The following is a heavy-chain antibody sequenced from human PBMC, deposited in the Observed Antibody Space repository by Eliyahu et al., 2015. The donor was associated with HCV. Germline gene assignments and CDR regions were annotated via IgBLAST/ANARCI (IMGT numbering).Heavy chain of an antibody. D-gene: IGHD3-10*01. J-gene: IGHJ6*02. CDR2: IYYSGST. CDR1: GGSISSGGYY. CDR3: ARFPTVYGSSPGMDV. V-gene: IGHV4-31*03. Sequence: QVQLQESGPGLVKPSQTLSLTCTVXGGSISSGGYYWSWIRQHPGKGLEWIGYIYYSGSTYYNPSLKSRVTISVDTSKNQFSLKLSSVTAADTAVYYCARFPTVYGSSPGMDVWGQGTTVTVSS.